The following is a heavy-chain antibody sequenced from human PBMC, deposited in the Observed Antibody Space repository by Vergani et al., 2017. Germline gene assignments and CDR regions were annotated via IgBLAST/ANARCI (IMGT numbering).Heavy chain of an antibody. Sequence: QVQLVQSGAEVKKPGASVKVSCKASGYTFTGYYMHWVRQAPGQGLEWMGWINPNSGGTNYAQKFQGRVTMTRDTSISTAYMALSRLRSDDTAVYYCARGINYDFWSGYYFDYWGQGTLVTVSS. CDR1: GYTFTGYY. V-gene: IGHV1-2*02. J-gene: IGHJ4*02. CDR2: INPNSGGT. CDR3: ARGINYDFWSGYYFDY. D-gene: IGHD3-3*01.